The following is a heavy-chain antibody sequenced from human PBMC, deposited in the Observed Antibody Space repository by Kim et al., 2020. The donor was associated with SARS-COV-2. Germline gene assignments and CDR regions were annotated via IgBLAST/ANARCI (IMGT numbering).Heavy chain of an antibody. J-gene: IGHJ4*02. CDR3: TTVPHYDILTGSFDY. Sequence: GSLRLSCAASGFTFSNAWMSWVRQAPGKGLEWVGRIKSKTDGGTTDYAAPVKGRFTISRDDSKNTLYLQMNSLKTEDTAVYYCTTVPHYDILTGSFDYWGQGTLVTVSS. D-gene: IGHD3-9*01. CDR2: IKSKTDGGTT. V-gene: IGHV3-15*01. CDR1: GFTFSNAW.